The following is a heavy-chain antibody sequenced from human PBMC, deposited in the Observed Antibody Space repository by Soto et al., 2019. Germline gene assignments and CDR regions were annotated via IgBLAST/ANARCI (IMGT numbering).Heavy chain of an antibody. J-gene: IGHJ4*02. CDR1: CYTFIDYC. CDR3: ARGLGIATGHEH. Sequence: GASVKVSFKASCYTFIDYCIGWVLQSPGQGLEWMGWISGYNGNTNYAQKLQGRVTMTRDTSTSTAHMELRSLRSDDTAVYYCARGLGIATGHEHWGQGTLVTVSS. CDR2: ISGYNGNT. V-gene: IGHV1-18*01. D-gene: IGHD6-13*01.